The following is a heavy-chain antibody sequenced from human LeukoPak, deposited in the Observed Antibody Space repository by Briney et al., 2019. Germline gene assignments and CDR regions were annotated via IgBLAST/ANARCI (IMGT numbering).Heavy chain of an antibody. D-gene: IGHD6-19*01. Sequence: LSLTCTVSGGSISSGDYYWSWVRQAPGKGLEWVSVIYSGGGTFYSDSVKGRFTISRDYSRNTLYLQMNSLRADDTAVYYCARDSSGPAFWGQGTPVTVSS. CDR1: GGSISSGDYY. V-gene: IGHV3-53*01. CDR3: ARDSSGPAF. J-gene: IGHJ4*02. CDR2: IYSGGGT.